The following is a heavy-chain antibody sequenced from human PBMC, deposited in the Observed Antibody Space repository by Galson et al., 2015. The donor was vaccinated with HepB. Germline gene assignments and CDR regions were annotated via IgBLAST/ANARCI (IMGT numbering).Heavy chain of an antibody. J-gene: IGHJ6*02. CDR1: GFTFSSYA. CDR2: ISYDGRNK. Sequence: SLRLSCAASGFTFSSYAMHWVRQAPGKGLEWVAVISYDGRNKDYADSVKGRFTISRDNSKKTLYLQMNSLSAEDTAVYYCARGRDDIVVVPAVTTTTHQRHSMDVWGQGTTVTVSS. V-gene: IGHV3-30*04. CDR3: ARGRDDIVVVPAVTTTTHQRHSMDV. D-gene: IGHD2-2*01.